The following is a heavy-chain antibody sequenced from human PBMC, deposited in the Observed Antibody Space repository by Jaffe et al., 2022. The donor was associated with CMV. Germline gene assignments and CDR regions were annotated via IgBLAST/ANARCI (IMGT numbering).Heavy chain of an antibody. CDR2: INPSGGST. D-gene: IGHD6-6*01. Sequence: QVQLVQSGAEVKKPGASVKVSCKASGYTFTSYYMHWVRQAPGQGLEWMGIINPSGGSTSYAQKFQGRVTMTRDTSTSTVYMELSSLRSEDTAVYYCARTPSISSSYSRREYYFDYWGQGTLVTVSS. CDR3: ARTPSISSSYSRREYYFDY. V-gene: IGHV1-46*01. CDR1: GYTFTSYY. J-gene: IGHJ4*02.